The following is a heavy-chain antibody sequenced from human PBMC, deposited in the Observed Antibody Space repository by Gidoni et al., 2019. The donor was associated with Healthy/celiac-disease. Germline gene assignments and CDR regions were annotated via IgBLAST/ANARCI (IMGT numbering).Heavy chain of an antibody. CDR2: ISGSGGST. D-gene: IGHD6-19*01. CDR1: GFTFSSYA. CDR3: AKDPSSGWYNYYGMDV. J-gene: IGHJ6*02. Sequence: EVQLLESGGGLVQPGGSLRLSCAASGFTFSSYAMGWVRQAPGKGLEWVSAISGSGGSTYYADSVKGRFTISRDNSKNTLYLQMNSLRAEDTAVYYCAKDPSSGWYNYYGMDVWGQGTTVTVSS. V-gene: IGHV3-23*01.